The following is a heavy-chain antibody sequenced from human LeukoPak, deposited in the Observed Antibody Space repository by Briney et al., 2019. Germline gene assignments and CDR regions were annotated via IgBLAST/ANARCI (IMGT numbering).Heavy chain of an antibody. CDR1: GGSVDTIDYH. D-gene: IGHD1-26*01. Sequence: PSETLSLTCTVSGGSVDTIDYHWSWIRQPPGKGLEWIGYMYHTGSSIYSPSLKSRLTISVDTSKNQFTLNLSSMTAADTAVYYCAGDQGGSAHRHAFDIWGQGTLVTVSS. J-gene: IGHJ3*02. V-gene: IGHV4-61*08. CDR3: AGDQGGSAHRHAFDI. CDR2: MYHTGSS.